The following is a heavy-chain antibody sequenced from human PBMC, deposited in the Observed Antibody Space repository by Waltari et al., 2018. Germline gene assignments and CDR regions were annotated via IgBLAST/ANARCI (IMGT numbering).Heavy chain of an antibody. D-gene: IGHD6-6*01. J-gene: IGHJ4*02. CDR1: GYSFINYY. CDR2: VNPDTGNA. CDR3: VRDRTTVAARPGDY. V-gene: IGHV1-2*07. Sequence: QVVLVQSGAEVKKPGASVKVSCKASGYSFINYYLHWVRQAPGQGPEWMGWVNPDTGNANYAHQFRGRVTMTWDTSSNPAFMDLSDLKSDDTAVYYCVRDRTTVAARPGDYWGQGTLVTVSS.